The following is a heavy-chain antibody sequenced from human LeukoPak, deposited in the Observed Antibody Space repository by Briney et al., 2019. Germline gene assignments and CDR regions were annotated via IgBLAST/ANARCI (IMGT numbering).Heavy chain of an antibody. CDR2: IKQDGSEK. CDR1: GFTFSSYW. CDR3: AVVATIDPFDY. J-gene: IGHJ4*02. Sequence: GGSLRLSCAASGFTFSSYWMSWVRQAPGKGLEWVANIKQDGSEKYYVDSVKGRFTISRDNAKNSLYLQMNSLRAEDTAVYYCAVVATIDPFDYWGQGTLVTVSS. V-gene: IGHV3-7*01. D-gene: IGHD5-12*01.